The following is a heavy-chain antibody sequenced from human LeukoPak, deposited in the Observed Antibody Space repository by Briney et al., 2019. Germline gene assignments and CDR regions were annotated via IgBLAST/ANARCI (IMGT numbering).Heavy chain of an antibody. CDR2: ISWNSGSI. Sequence: HSGGSLRLSCAASGFTFDDYAMHWVRQAPGKGLEWVSGISWNSGSIGYADSVKGRFTISRDNAKNSLYLQMNSLSADDTALYYCAKDIGSSDGDDAFDMWGQGTMVTVSS. J-gene: IGHJ3*02. CDR1: GFTFDDYA. D-gene: IGHD6-13*01. CDR3: AKDIGSSDGDDAFDM. V-gene: IGHV3-9*01.